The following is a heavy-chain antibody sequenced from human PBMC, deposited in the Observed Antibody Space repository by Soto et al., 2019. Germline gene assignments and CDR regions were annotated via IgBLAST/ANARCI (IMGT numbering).Heavy chain of an antibody. CDR1: GFTFSTYS. CDR2: ISVSSTYA. Sequence: GGSLRLSCAASGFTFSTYSMNWVRQAPGKGLEWVSYISVSSTYANYGDSVEGRSTISRDNAENSLFLQMNSLRADDTAVYYCARGVRYYSAENPANFYFWGQGALVPVSS. V-gene: IGHV3-21*05. D-gene: IGHD2-21*01. J-gene: IGHJ4*02. CDR3: ARGVRYYSAENPANFYF.